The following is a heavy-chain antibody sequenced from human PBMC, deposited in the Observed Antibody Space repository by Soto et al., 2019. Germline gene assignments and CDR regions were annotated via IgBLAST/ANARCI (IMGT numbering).Heavy chain of an antibody. D-gene: IGHD3-10*01. CDR1: GFTFSSYA. Sequence: QVQLVESGGGVVQPGRSLRLSCAASGFTFSSYAMHWVRQAPGKGLEWVAVISYDGSNKYYADSVKGRFTISRDNSKNTLYLQMNSLRAEDTAVYYCAKDRVRGVIYGMDVWGQGTTVTVSS. CDR2: ISYDGSNK. V-gene: IGHV3-30-3*01. CDR3: AKDRVRGVIYGMDV. J-gene: IGHJ6*02.